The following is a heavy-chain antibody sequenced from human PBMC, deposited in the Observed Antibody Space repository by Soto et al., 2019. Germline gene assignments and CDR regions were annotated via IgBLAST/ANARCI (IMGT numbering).Heavy chain of an antibody. V-gene: IGHV1-18*01. D-gene: IGHD1-20*01. J-gene: IGHJ4*02. CDR2: ISAYNGNT. CDR1: GYTFTSFG. CDR3: ARDRPYNWKYVDY. Sequence: ASVKVSCKASGYTFTSFGITWVRQAPGQGLEWMGWISAYNGNTKYAQKFQGRVPMTTDTSTGTVYMELRSLRSDDTAVYYCARDRPYNWKYVDYWGQGTLVTVSS.